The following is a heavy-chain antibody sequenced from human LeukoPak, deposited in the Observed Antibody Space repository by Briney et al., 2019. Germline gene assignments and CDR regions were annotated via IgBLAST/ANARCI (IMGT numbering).Heavy chain of an antibody. Sequence: GGSLRLSCAASGFIFSSYGMTWVRQAPGKGLEWVSALSGSGSLTYYADSVKGRFTISRDNSKNTLDLQMNSLRAEDTAVYYCAKRLYDFWAPFDSWGQGTLVTVSS. CDR3: AKRLYDFWAPFDS. D-gene: IGHD3-3*01. CDR1: GFIFSSYG. V-gene: IGHV3-23*01. CDR2: LSGSGSLT. J-gene: IGHJ4*02.